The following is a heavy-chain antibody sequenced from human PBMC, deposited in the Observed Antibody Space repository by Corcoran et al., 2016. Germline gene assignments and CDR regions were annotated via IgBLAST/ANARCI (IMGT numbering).Heavy chain of an antibody. CDR1: GFTFSSYA. V-gene: IGHV3-23*01. Sequence: EVQLLESGGGLVQPGGSLRLSCAASGFTFSSYAMSWVRQAPGKGLEWVSAISGSGGSTYYADSVKGRFTISRDNSKNTLYLQMNSLRAEDTAVNYCAKDLETTVTYYYYYGMDVWGQGTTVTVSS. J-gene: IGHJ6*02. D-gene: IGHD4-4*01. CDR3: AKDLETTVTYYYYYGMDV. CDR2: ISGSGGST.